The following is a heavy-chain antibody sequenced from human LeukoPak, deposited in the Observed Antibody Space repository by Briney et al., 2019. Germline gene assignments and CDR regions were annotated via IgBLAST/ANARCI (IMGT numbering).Heavy chain of an antibody. V-gene: IGHV3-33*01. CDR1: GFTFSSYG. Sequence: PGGSLRLSCAASGFTFSSYGMHWVRQAPGKGLEWVAVIWYDGSNKYYADSVKGRFTISRDNSKNTPYLQMNSLRAEDTAVYYCARDYYDSSGYPLGYYYYYGMDVWGQGTTVTVSS. J-gene: IGHJ6*02. CDR3: ARDYYDSSGYPLGYYYYYGMDV. D-gene: IGHD3-22*01. CDR2: IWYDGSNK.